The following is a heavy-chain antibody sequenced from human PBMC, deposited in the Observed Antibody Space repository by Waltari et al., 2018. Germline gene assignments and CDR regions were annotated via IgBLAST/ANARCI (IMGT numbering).Heavy chain of an antibody. CDR1: GFTFSSYG. CDR2: IRYDGSNK. D-gene: IGHD4-17*01. CDR3: AKDQDYGDYEVKFLETNWFDP. Sequence: QVQLVESGGGVVQPGGSLRLSCAASGFTFSSYGMHWVRQAPGKGLEWVAFIRYDGSNKYYADSVKGRVTISRDNSKNTLYLQMNSLRAEDTAVYYCAKDQDYGDYEVKFLETNWFDPWGQGTLVTVSS. V-gene: IGHV3-30*02. J-gene: IGHJ5*02.